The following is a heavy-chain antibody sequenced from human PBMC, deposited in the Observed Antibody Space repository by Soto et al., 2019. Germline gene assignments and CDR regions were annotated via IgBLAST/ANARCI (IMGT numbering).Heavy chain of an antibody. CDR3: ARGRASRSYYLLDX. V-gene: IGHV1-8*01. J-gene: IGHJ4*02. Sequence: ASVKVSCNASGNTFTSYDINWVRQATGHGLEWMGFINPNSGNIGYAQKFQGRVTMTRDTAIRTAYMEVSRLRSDDTAVYYCARGRASRSYYLLDXWGQGTLVTVSX. D-gene: IGHD3-10*01. CDR1: GNTFTSYD. CDR2: INPNSGNI.